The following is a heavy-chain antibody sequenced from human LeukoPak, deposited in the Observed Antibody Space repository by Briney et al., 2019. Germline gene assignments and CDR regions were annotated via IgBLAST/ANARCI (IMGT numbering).Heavy chain of an antibody. CDR2: ISSSSSHI. J-gene: IGHJ4*02. D-gene: IGHD3-22*01. CDR3: ARDYYDSSGYYYFDY. CDR1: GFTFSSYS. Sequence: GGSLRLSCAASGFTFSSYSMNWVRQAPGEGLEWVSSISSSSSHIYYADSVKGRFTISRDNAKNSLYLQMHSLRAEDTAVYYCARDYYDSSGYYYFDYWGQGTLVTVSS. V-gene: IGHV3-21*01.